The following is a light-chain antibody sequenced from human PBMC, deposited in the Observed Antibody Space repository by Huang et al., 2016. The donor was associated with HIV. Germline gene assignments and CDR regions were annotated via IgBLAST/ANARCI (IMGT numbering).Light chain of an antibody. Sequence: EVVMTQSPATLSVSPGERVTLSCRASQRIGRNLVWYQQKVGQPPRLLIYGASTRATGIPARFSGSGSGTEFTLTITSLQSEDFAVYYCQQYNYWPPLTFGGGTKVEIK. CDR2: GAS. CDR3: QQYNYWPPLT. CDR1: QRIGRN. V-gene: IGKV3-15*01. J-gene: IGKJ4*01.